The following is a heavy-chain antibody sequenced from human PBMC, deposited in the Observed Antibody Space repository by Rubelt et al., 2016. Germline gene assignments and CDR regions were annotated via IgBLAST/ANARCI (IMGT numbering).Heavy chain of an antibody. CDR3: AGEWLGSGSSYDH. CDR1: GGSFSGYY. CDR2: INHRGST. D-gene: IGHD6-6*01. Sequence: QVQLQQWGAGLLKPSETLSLTCAVYGGSFSGYYWSWIRQPPGKGLEWIGEINHRGSTTYNPSLKSRVTISVDTSRNQVSLKLNSVTAADTAIYCWAGEWLGSGSSYDHWGQGTLVTVSS. V-gene: IGHV4-34*01. J-gene: IGHJ5*02.